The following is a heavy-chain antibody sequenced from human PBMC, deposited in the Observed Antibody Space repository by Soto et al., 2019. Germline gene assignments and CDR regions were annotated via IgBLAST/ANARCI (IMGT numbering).Heavy chain of an antibody. CDR1: GCSISSGDYY. CDR2: IYYSGSN. D-gene: IGHD3-22*01. J-gene: IGHJ5*02. CDR3: ARDPEDYYVSSQT. V-gene: IGHV4-30-4*01. Sequence: PSETLSLTCTVSGCSISSGDYYWSWIRQPPGKGLEWTGYIYYSGSNYYNPALKSRVTISVDTSKNQFSLKLSSVTAADTAVYYCARDPEDYYVSSQTWGQGTLVTVSS.